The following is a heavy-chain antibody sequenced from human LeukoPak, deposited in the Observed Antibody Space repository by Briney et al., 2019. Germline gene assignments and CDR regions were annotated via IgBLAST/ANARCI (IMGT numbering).Heavy chain of an antibody. V-gene: IGHV4-39*07. CDR3: ARIPTVTFFDY. CDR2: IYYSEST. CDR1: GGSISSYY. D-gene: IGHD4-17*01. Sequence: TSETLSLTCTVSGGSISSYYWGWIRQPPGKGLEWIGSIYYSESTYQNPSLKSRVTISVDTSKNQFSLKLSSVIAADTAVYYCARIPTVTFFDYWGQGTLVTVSS. J-gene: IGHJ4*02.